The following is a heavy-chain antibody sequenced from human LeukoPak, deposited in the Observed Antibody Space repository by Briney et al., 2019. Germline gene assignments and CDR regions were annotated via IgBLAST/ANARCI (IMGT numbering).Heavy chain of an antibody. D-gene: IGHD5-18*01. J-gene: IGHJ5*02. CDR3: AKDPARGYRYGYGDVQPRWFDP. Sequence: GKSLRLSCAASGFTFSSYGMHWVRQAPNKGPEWISFMSFDGSNKYYAVSVKGRFTISRDNSKNTLFLQMNSLKLEDTAVYYCAKDPARGYRYGYGDVQPRWFDPWGLGTLVTVSS. CDR2: MSFDGSNK. V-gene: IGHV3-30*18. CDR1: GFTFSSYG.